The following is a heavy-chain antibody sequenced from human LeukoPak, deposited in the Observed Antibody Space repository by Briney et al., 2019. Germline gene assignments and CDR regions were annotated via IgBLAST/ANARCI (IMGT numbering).Heavy chain of an antibody. D-gene: IGHD1-26*01. CDR3: ARGSGTYDFDY. CDR2: INPNSGGT. J-gene: IGHJ4*02. V-gene: IGHV1-2*02. Sequence: ASVKVSCKPSGYTFTGYYMHWVRHAPRQGLEWMGWINPNSGGTNYAQKSQGRITMTRDTSISTAYMGLSRLRSDDTAVYYCARGSGTYDFDYWGQGILVTVSS. CDR1: GYTFTGYY.